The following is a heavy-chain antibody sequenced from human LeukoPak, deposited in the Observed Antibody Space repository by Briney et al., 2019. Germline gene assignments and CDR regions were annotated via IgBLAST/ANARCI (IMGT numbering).Heavy chain of an antibody. J-gene: IGHJ4*02. D-gene: IGHD3-22*01. V-gene: IGHV3-23*01. CDR1: GFTFSSYA. CDR3: ARDRRGYDASGHYYRHFDF. Sequence: GGSLRLSCAASGFTFSSYAMSWVRQAPGKGLEWVSAISGSGGSTYYADSVKGRFTISRDNAKNSLYLQMNSLRVEDKGIYYCARDRRGYDASGHYYRHFDFWGQGTLVTVSS. CDR2: ISGSGGST.